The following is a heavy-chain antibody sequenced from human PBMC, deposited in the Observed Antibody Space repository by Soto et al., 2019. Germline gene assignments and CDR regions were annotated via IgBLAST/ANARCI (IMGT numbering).Heavy chain of an antibody. CDR3: EREEGDCDGGRCFRSAFAV. J-gene: IGHJ1*01. CDR2: TFKFSPSL. CDR1: GFIVNTYS. Sequence: EVQLVESGGGLVKPGGALRLSCAAAGFIVNTYSINCGRQAPGQGWEWVSSTFKFSPSLYDADSLKGRFTISWDITKRSIYLQMNSRRAADTAVYYYEREEGDCDGGRCFRSAFAVWGQGTVVTVSS. V-gene: IGHV3-21*01. D-gene: IGHD2-21*01.